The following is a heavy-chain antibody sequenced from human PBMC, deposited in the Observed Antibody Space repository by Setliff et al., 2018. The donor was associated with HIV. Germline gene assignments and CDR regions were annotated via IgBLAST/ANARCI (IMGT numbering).Heavy chain of an antibody. J-gene: IGHJ3*02. CDR2: IIPMFGTA. Sequence: WASVKVSCKASGGTFSSYAISWVRQAPGQGLEWMGGIIPMFGTANNAQKFQGRVTITADASTGTAYMELSRLRSEDTAVYYCARVASSGYQADAFDIWGQGTMVTVS. V-gene: IGHV1-69*13. D-gene: IGHD3-22*01. CDR3: ARVASSGYQADAFDI. CDR1: GGTFSSYA.